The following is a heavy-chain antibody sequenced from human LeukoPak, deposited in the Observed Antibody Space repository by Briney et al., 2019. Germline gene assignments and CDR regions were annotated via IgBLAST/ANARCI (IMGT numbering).Heavy chain of an antibody. CDR2: IWYDGSNK. D-gene: IGHD3-10*01. CDR3: ARDRYYGSGSLRSYYYGMDV. CDR1: GFTFSSYG. V-gene: IGHV3-33*01. J-gene: IGHJ6*02. Sequence: GGPLRLSCAASGFTFSSYGMHWVRQAPGKGLEWVAVIWYDGSNKYYADSVKGRFTISRDNSKNTLYLQMNSLRAEDTAVYYCARDRYYGSGSLRSYYYGMDVWGQGTTVTVSS.